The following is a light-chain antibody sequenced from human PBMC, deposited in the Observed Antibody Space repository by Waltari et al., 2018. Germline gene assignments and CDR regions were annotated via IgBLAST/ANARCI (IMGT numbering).Light chain of an antibody. Sequence: EVVMTQSPATLSLSPGERATLSCRASQSVSSFLAWYQQKPCQAPRLLIYGASTRATGIPARFSGSGSGTEFTLTISSLQSEDFAVYYCQQYNDWPPLTFGGGTKVEIK. V-gene: IGKV3-15*01. CDR3: QQYNDWPPLT. J-gene: IGKJ4*01. CDR2: GAS. CDR1: QSVSSF.